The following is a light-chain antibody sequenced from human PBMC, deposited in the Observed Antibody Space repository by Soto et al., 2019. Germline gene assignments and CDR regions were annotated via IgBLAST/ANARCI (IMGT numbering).Light chain of an antibody. J-gene: IGKJ5*01. Sequence: EIVLTQSPGTLSLSPGERVTLSCRASQSLSSSYLAWHQQKPGQAPRLLIYGAFNRATGIPDRFSGSGSGTDFTLTISRLEPEDFAVYYCQQYGTLITFGQGTRLEIK. V-gene: IGKV3-20*01. CDR3: QQYGTLIT. CDR2: GAF. CDR1: QSLSSSY.